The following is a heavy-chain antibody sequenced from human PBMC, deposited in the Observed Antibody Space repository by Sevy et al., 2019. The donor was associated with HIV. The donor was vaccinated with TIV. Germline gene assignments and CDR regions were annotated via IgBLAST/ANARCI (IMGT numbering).Heavy chain of an antibody. J-gene: IGHJ5*02. Sequence: GGSLRLSCAASGFTFRTYNMNWVRQAPGKGLEWVSYISPNSITIYYVDSVKGRFTISRDNAKNSLYLQMNSLRDDDTAVYYCARVNDVSGSTWGQGTLVTVSS. CDR2: ISPNSITI. V-gene: IGHV3-48*02. D-gene: IGHD3-10*01. CDR1: GFTFRTYN. CDR3: ARVNDVSGST.